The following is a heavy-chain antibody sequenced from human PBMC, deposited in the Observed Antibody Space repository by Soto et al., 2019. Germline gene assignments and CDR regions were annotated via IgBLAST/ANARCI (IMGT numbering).Heavy chain of an antibody. J-gene: IGHJ6*02. Sequence: EVQLVETGGGLTQPGGSLSLSCAASGLAVTSNYMSWVRQAPGKGLEWVSIVYSSGTTYYADSVKGRFTFSRDKSKNTIYLQMRNLRAEDTAVYYCARVDTYDYYYSMDVWGQGTTVTVSS. CDR3: ARVDTYDYYYSMDV. CDR1: GLAVTSNY. D-gene: IGHD5-18*01. V-gene: IGHV3-53*02. CDR2: VYSSGTT.